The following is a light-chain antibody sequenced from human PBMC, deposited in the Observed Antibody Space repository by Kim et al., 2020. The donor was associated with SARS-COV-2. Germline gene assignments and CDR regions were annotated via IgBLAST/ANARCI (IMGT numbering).Light chain of an antibody. V-gene: IGLV3-21*04. CDR3: QVWDSSSDHPV. Sequence: APGKTARINCGGNNIGSKSVAWYQQKPGQAPVLVIYYDSDRPSGIPERFSGSNSGNTATLTISRVEAGDEADYYCQVWDSSSDHPVFGGGTQLTVL. CDR1: NIGSKS. CDR2: YDS. J-gene: IGLJ3*02.